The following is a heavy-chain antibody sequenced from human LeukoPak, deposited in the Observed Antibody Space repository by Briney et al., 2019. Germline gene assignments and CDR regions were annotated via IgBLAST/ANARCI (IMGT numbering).Heavy chain of an antibody. CDR3: ARPSLGSSSWHDAFDI. D-gene: IGHD6-13*01. V-gene: IGHV4-4*09. J-gene: IGHJ3*02. CDR1: GGSISSYY. Sequence: PSETLSLTCTVSGGSISSYYWSWIRQPPGKGLEWIGYIYTSGSTNYNPSLKSRVTISVDTSKNQFSLKLSPVTAADTAVYYCARPSLGSSSWHDAFDIWGQGTMVTVSS. CDR2: IYTSGST.